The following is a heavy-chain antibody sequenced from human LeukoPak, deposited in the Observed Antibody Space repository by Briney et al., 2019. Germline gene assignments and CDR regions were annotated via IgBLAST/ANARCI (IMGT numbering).Heavy chain of an antibody. V-gene: IGHV3-23*01. CDR3: ARVGSAAAVAFDI. Sequence: GGSLRLSCAASGFTFSNYAMSWVRQAPGKGLEWVSGISGGGVSTYYADSVKGRFTISRDNSKNTLHLQMNSLRAEDTAVYYCARVGSAAAVAFDIWGQGTMVTVSS. J-gene: IGHJ3*02. D-gene: IGHD6-13*01. CDR1: GFTFSNYA. CDR2: ISGGGVST.